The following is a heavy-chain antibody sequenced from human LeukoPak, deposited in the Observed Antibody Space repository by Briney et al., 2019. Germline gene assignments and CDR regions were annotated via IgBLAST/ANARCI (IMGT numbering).Heavy chain of an antibody. CDR3: ARSAYNYGYVYFDH. J-gene: IGHJ4*02. D-gene: IGHD5-18*01. V-gene: IGHV1-2*02. Sequence: ASVKVSCKASGYTFSAYYLLWVRQAPGQGLEWMGWVNPNSGGTNYAQNYQGRVTMTRDTSISTAYMELSRLRPDDTAVYYCARSAYNYGYVYFDHWGQGTLVIVSS. CDR1: GYTFSAYY. CDR2: VNPNSGGT.